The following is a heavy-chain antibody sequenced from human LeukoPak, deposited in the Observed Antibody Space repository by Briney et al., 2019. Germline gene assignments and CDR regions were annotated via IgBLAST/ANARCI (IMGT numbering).Heavy chain of an antibody. CDR3: ARAIAAAGTRNWFDP. J-gene: IGHJ5*02. CDR1: GFTFSSYS. D-gene: IGHD6-13*01. CDR2: ISSSSSYI. Sequence: GGSLRLSCAASGFTFSSYSRNWVRQAPGKGLEWVSSISSSSSYIYYADSVKGRFTISRDNAKNSLYLQMNSLRAEDTAVYYCARAIAAAGTRNWFDPWGQGTLVTVSS. V-gene: IGHV3-21*01.